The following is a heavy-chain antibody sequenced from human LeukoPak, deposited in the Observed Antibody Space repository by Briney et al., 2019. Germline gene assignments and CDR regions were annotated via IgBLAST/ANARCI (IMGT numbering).Heavy chain of an antibody. CDR1: SVSVTNTAYY. CDR2: ISYRGST. Sequence: SETLSLTCSVSSVSVTNTAYYWAWIRQSPGKGLEWIGTISYRGSTYYNPSLKSRVTISVHSPKNQFSLNLTSVTAADTAVYFCARQGTTMVTPTTYWGQGALVTVSS. V-gene: IGHV4-39*01. CDR3: ARQGTTMVTPTTY. D-gene: IGHD4-23*01. J-gene: IGHJ4*02.